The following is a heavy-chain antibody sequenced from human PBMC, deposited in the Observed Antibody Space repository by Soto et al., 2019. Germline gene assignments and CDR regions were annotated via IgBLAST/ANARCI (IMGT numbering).Heavy chain of an antibody. D-gene: IGHD4-17*01. CDR1: GFTFSSYS. CDR3: SRDLNYGLFDY. V-gene: IGHV3-48*01. Sequence: EVQLVESGGGLVQPGGSLRLSCAASGFTFSSYSMNWVRQAPGKGLEWGSYISSSSSTIYYAGPVKGRFTISRDNAKNSLYLHMNSLRSEDTAVYYCSRDLNYGLFDYWGQGTMVTVSS. CDR2: ISSSSSTI. J-gene: IGHJ4*02.